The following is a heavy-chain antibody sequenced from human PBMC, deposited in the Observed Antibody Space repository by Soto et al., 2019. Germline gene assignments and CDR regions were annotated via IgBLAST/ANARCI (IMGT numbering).Heavy chain of an antibody. Sequence: ASVKVSCKASGYSFTGYYMHWVRQAPGQGLEWMGWINPNSGGTNYAQKFQGWVTMTRDTSISTAYMELSRLRSDDTAVYYCARSLGAGRFPDYWGQGTLVTVSS. J-gene: IGHJ4*02. CDR2: INPNSGGT. V-gene: IGHV1-2*04. CDR1: GYSFTGYY. D-gene: IGHD1-26*01. CDR3: ARSLGAGRFPDY.